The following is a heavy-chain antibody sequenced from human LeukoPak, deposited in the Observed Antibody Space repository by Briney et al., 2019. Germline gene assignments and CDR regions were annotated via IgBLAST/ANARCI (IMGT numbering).Heavy chain of an antibody. D-gene: IGHD6-13*01. CDR1: GGSIRTSSYY. V-gene: IGHV4-39*07. CDR2: IYYSGSI. J-gene: IGHJ4*02. CDR3: ARVRAAAVPYYFDY. Sequence: SETLSLTCTVSGGSIRTSSYYWGWIRQPPGKGLEWIGSIYYSGSIYSNGSFKSRVTISVETSKNQFSLKLSSVTAADTAMYYCARVRAAAVPYYFDYWGRGTLVTVSS.